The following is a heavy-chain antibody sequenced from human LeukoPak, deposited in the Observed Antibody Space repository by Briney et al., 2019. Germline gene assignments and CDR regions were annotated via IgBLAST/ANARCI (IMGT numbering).Heavy chain of an antibody. CDR3: ARVRYGGNLGPAFDI. Sequence: SQTLSLTCTVSGGSISSGSYYWSWIRQPAGKGLEWIGRIYTSGSTNYNPSLKSRATISVDTSKNQFSLKLSSVTAADTAVYYCARVRYGGNLGPAFDIWGQGTMVTVSS. D-gene: IGHD4-23*01. CDR2: IYTSGST. J-gene: IGHJ3*02. V-gene: IGHV4-61*02. CDR1: GGSISSGSYY.